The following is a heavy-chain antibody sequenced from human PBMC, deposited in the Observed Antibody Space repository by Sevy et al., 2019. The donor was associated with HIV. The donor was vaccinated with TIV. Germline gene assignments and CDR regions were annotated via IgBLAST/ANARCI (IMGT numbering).Heavy chain of an antibody. CDR1: GGTFSSYA. V-gene: IGHV1-69*06. CDR2: IIPIFGTA. D-gene: IGHD3-22*01. Sequence: ASVKVSCKASGGTFSSYAISWVRQAPGQGLEWMGGIIPIFGTANYAQKFQGRVTITADKSTRTAYMELSSLRSEDTAVYYCATAYYYDSSGYYPPDYYYYYMDVWGKGTTVTVSS. CDR3: ATAYYYDSSGYYPPDYYYYYMDV. J-gene: IGHJ6*03.